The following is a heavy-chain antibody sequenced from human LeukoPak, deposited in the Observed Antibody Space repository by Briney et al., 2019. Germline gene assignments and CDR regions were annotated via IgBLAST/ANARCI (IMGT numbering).Heavy chain of an antibody. CDR2: IYYSGST. J-gene: IGHJ4*02. CDR1: GGSISSGAYY. D-gene: IGHD2-21*02. CDR3: ARQKSVTDPSYYFDY. Sequence: PSQTLSLTCTVSGGSISSGAYYWSWIRQPPGKGLEWIGYIYYSGSTNYNPSLKSRVTISVDTSKNQFSLKLSSVTAADTAVYYCARQKSVTDPSYYFDYWGQGTLVTVSS. V-gene: IGHV4-61*08.